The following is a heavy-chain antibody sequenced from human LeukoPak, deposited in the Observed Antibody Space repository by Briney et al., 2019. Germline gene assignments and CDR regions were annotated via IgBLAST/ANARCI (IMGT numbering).Heavy chain of an antibody. Sequence: GESLRLSCAASGYPFRTYTMRWVRQAPGKGLEWVSAISGSGGNTYYLDSVKGRFTIYRDNSKNTLYLQMNSLRADDTAVYYCAKGPRYSEDWGQGTLVTVSS. CDR1: GYPFRTYT. J-gene: IGHJ4*02. D-gene: IGHD3-9*01. CDR3: AKGPRYSED. V-gene: IGHV3-23*01. CDR2: ISGSGGNT.